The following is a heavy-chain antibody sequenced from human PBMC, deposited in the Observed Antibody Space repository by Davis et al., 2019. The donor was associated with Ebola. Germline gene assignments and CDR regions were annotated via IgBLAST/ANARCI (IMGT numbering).Heavy chain of an antibody. CDR2: IKSDGSTK. Sequence: HTGGSLRLSCVVSGFSFSSYWIHWVRQAPGKGLVWVSRIKSDGSTKSYADSVKGRFTISRDNAKNTLYLQMDSLRAEDTAVYYCARDGEHYSDLDYWGQGTLVTVSS. V-gene: IGHV3-74*01. CDR3: ARDGEHYSDLDY. J-gene: IGHJ4*02. CDR1: GFSFSSYW. D-gene: IGHD1-26*01.